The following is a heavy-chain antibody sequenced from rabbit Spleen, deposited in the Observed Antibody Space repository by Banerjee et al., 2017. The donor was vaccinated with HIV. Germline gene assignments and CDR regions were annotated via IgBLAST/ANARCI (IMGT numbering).Heavy chain of an antibody. V-gene: IGHV1S45*01. Sequence: QEQLEESGGDLVKPGASLTLTCKASGFSLNDNYVMRWVRQAPGKGLEWIACIDTNDGDTDYANWPKGRFTISKASSTTVTLQMTSLTAADTATYFCARNYVNAFDPWGPGTLVTVS. CDR1: GFSLNDNYV. CDR2: IDTNDGDT. J-gene: IGHJ2*01. CDR3: ARNYVNAFDP. D-gene: IGHD1-1*01.